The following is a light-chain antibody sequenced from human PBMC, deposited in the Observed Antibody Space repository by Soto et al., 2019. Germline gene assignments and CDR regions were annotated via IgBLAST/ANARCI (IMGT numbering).Light chain of an antibody. J-gene: IGKJ4*01. V-gene: IGKV3-11*01. Sequence: EIVLTQSPATLSLSPGERALLSCRARQSVSSYLAWYQQKPGQAPRLLIYDASNRATGIPARFSGSGSGTDFTLTISSLEPEDFAVYHCQQRSNWPPTFGGGTKVDI. CDR3: QQRSNWPPT. CDR1: QSVSSY. CDR2: DAS.